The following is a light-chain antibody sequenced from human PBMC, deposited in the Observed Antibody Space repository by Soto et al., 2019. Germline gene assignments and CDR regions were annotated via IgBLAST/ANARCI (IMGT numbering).Light chain of an antibody. J-gene: IGLJ2*01. CDR1: SSDVGGYQY. CDR2: EVS. CDR3: CSYTLHSTLV. Sequence: QSVLTQPASVSRSPGQSITITYTGTSSDVGGYQYVSWYQQYPGKAPKLVIYEVSNRPSGVSIRFSGSKSGDTASLSISGLQAEDEADYYCCSYTLHSTLVFGGGTKVTVL. V-gene: IGLV2-14*01.